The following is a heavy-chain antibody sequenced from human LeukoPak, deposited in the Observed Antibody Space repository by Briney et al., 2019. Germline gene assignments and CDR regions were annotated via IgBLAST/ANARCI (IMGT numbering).Heavy chain of an antibody. CDR2: MTTSGSFI. CDR1: GFTFSSFE. J-gene: IGHJ4*02. V-gene: IGHV3-48*03. Sequence: GGSLRLSCAASGFTFSSFEMNWVRQAPGKGLEWIAYMTTSGSFIHYADSVKGRFTISRDNAKNSLYLQMNSLRAEDTAFYYCAINGGGDSGYGNFDYWGQGTLVTVSS. CDR3: AINGGGDSGYGNFDY. D-gene: IGHD5-12*01.